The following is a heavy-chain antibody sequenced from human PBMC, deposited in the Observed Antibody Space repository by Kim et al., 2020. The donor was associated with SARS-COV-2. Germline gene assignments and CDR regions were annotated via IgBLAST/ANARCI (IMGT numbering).Heavy chain of an antibody. Sequence: GGPLRLSCAASGFTFSDYYMSWIRQAPGKGLEWFSYISSSSSYINYADSVKCRFTISRDNAKNSLYLQMNSLRAEDPAVHYCARVREGGSSWYYFDYWC. D-gene: IGHD6-13*01. CDR2: ISSSSSYI. CDR3: ARVREGGSSWYYFDY. V-gene: IGHV3-11*05. CDR1: GFTFSDYY. J-gene: IGHJ4*01.